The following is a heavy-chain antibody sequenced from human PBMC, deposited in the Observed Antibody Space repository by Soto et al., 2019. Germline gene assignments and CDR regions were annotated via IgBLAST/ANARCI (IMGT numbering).Heavy chain of an antibody. V-gene: IGHV3-30*18. Sequence: PGGSLRLSCAASGFTFSSYGMHWVRQAPGKGLEWVAVISYDGSNKYYADSVKGRFTISRDNSKNTLYLQMNSLRAEDTAVYYCAKSIESSGYSSGWFPDYYYYGMDVWGQGTTVTVSS. CDR1: GFTFSSYG. D-gene: IGHD6-19*01. CDR2: ISYDGSNK. CDR3: AKSIESSGYSSGWFPDYYYYGMDV. J-gene: IGHJ6*02.